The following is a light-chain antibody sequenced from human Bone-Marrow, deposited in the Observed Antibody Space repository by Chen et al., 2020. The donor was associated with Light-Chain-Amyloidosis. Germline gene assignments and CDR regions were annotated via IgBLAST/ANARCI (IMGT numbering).Light chain of an antibody. CDR2: DVS. Sequence: SYVLTQPSSVSVAPGQTATIACGGNNIGSTSVHWYQQTPGQAPLLVVYDVSDRASGIPERWSGANSGSTASRTSSRGEAGEEADYYGQVWESRGDRRVVGGGTKLTVL. CDR3: QVWESRGDRRV. CDR1: NIGSTS. V-gene: IGLV3-21*02. J-gene: IGLJ3*02.